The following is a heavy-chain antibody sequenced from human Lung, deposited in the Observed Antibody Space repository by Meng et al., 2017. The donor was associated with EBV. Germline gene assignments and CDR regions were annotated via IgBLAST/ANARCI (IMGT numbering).Heavy chain of an antibody. Sequence: EAQLVESXXGVVRXGGSLRLACAVCGFLFSNLWMTWVRQAPRRGLEWVGLIKSNVNGGTTDYAAPMKGKFTISRDDSKSTIYLQMNSLKAEDTAVYFCTTDPPYTMGRYSQHWGQGTLVTVSS. CDR3: TTDPPYTMGRYSQH. CDR2: IKSNVNGGTT. CDR1: GFLFSNLW. J-gene: IGHJ1*01. V-gene: IGHV3-15*01. D-gene: IGHD3-10*01.